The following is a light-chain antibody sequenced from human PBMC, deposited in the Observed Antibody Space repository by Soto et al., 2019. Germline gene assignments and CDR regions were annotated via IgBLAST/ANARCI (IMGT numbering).Light chain of an antibody. CDR3: QQYDNLPYT. V-gene: IGKV1-33*01. Sequence: DIRMTQSPSSLSASVGDRVTITCQASQDISNYLNWYQQKPGKAPKLLIYDASNLETGVPSRFSGSGSGTDFTFTISSLQPEDIATYYCQQYDNLPYTFGQGTKVDSK. CDR2: DAS. CDR1: QDISNY. J-gene: IGKJ2*01.